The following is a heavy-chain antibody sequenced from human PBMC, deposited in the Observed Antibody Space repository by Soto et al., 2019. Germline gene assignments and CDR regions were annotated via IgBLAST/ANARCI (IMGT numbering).Heavy chain of an antibody. CDR1: GYTFTSYD. CDR2: MNPNSGNT. CDR3: ARGGYLNFYYYYYYMDV. V-gene: IGHV1-8*01. D-gene: IGHD6-13*01. Sequence: ASVKVSCKASGYTFTSYDINWVRQATGQGLEWMGWMNPNSGNTGYAQKFQGRVTMTRNTSISTAYMELSSLRSEDTAVYYCARGGYLNFYYYYYYMDVWGKGTTVTVSS. J-gene: IGHJ6*03.